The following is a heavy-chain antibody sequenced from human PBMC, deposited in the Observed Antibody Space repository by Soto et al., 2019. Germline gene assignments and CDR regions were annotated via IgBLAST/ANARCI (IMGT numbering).Heavy chain of an antibody. CDR1: GGSISSGGYY. CDR3: AGGGAARPAFDI. V-gene: IGHV4-31*03. D-gene: IGHD6-6*01. J-gene: IGHJ3*02. CDR2: IYYSGST. Sequence: QVQLQESGPGLVKPSQTLSLTCTVSGGSISSGGYYWSWIRQHPGKGLEWIGYIYYSGSTYYNPSLKRRVTISVDTSKNQFSLKLSSVTAADTAVYYCAGGGAARPAFDIWGQGTMVTVSS.